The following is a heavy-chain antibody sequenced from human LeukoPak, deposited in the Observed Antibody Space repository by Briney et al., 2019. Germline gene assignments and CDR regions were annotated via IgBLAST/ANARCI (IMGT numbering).Heavy chain of an antibody. CDR3: ARDKEVYYYASGSLGY. CDR1: GFTFSSYW. V-gene: IGHV3-74*01. CDR2: INSDGSST. J-gene: IGHJ4*02. D-gene: IGHD3-10*01. Sequence: GGSLRLSCAASGFTFSSYWMHWVRQAPGKGLVWVSRINSDGSSTSYADSVKGRFTISRDNAKNSLYLQMNSLRAEDAAVYYCARDKEVYYYASGSLGYWGQGTLVTVSS.